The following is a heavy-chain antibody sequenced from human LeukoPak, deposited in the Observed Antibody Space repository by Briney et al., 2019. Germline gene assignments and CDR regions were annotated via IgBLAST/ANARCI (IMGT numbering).Heavy chain of an antibody. V-gene: IGHV3-21*01. CDR2: ISSTSTYI. D-gene: IGHD3-9*01. J-gene: IGHJ4*02. Sequence: GGSLRLSCAASGFIFSSYAMTWVRQAPGMGLEWVSSISSTSTYIYYADSVKGRFTISRGNAENSLYLQMNSLRADDTAVYYCARVFSDYVRYFDWGQGTLVTVSS. CDR1: GFIFSSYA. CDR3: ARVFSDYVRYFD.